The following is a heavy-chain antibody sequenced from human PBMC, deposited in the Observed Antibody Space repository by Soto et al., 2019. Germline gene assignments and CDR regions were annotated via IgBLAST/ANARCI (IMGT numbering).Heavy chain of an antibody. Sequence: ASVKVSCKASGYTFTSYGISWVRQAPGQGLEWMGWISAYNGNTNYAQKLQGRVTMTTDTSTSTAYMELRSLRSDDTAVYYCAIDGPFTGTPQSPDYSGQGTLVTVSS. CDR2: ISAYNGNT. CDR3: AIDGPFTGTPQSPDY. CDR1: GYTFTSYG. J-gene: IGHJ4*02. V-gene: IGHV1-18*01. D-gene: IGHD1-1*01.